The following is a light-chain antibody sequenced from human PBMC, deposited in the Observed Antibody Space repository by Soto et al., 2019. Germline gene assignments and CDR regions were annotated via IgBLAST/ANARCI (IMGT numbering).Light chain of an antibody. V-gene: IGKV1-17*03. CDR2: DAS. CDR1: QGISTH. Sequence: LSAASASVGDRMTIPFRASQGISTHLVWFQQRPGKVPKRLIYDASSLQTGVPSRFSGSRSGTDFTLTISSLQPEDFATYYCLQHNSYPQTFGQGTRLEIK. CDR3: LQHNSYPQT. J-gene: IGKJ5*01.